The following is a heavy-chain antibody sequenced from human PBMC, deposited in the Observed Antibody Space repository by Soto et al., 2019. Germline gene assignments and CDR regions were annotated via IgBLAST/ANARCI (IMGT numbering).Heavy chain of an antibody. Sequence: EVQLLESGGGLVQPGGSLRLCCEGSGFTFINYAMNWVRQAPGKGLEWVSAVRGGGVATFYADSVKCRFTISKDNSKNTVTLQICRVGVVDTVVYSCERKVVGLTTLAIYWYFNLCGGGTLVTVCS. CDR3: ERKVVGLTTLAIYWYFNL. CDR2: VRGGGVAT. CDR1: GFTFINYA. V-gene: IGHV3-23*01. J-gene: IGHJ2*01. D-gene: IGHD2-21*01.